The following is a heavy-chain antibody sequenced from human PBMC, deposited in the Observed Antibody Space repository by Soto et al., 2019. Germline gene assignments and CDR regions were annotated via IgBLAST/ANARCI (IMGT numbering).Heavy chain of an antibody. CDR1: GFTFSSYG. V-gene: IGHV3-30*03. J-gene: IGHJ6*02. CDR3: AIDVVIAYYYYYYGMDV. D-gene: IGHD3-22*01. CDR2: ISYDGSNK. Sequence: QVQLVESGGGVVQPGRSLRLSCAASGFTFSSYGMHWVRQAPGKGLEWVAVISYDGSNKYYADSVKGRFTISRDNSKNTLYLQMNSLRAEDTDVYYCAIDVVIAYYYYYYGMDVWGQGTTVTVSS.